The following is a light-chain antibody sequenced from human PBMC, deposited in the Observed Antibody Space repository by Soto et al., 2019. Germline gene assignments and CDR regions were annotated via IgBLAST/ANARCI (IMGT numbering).Light chain of an antibody. J-gene: IGKJ1*01. V-gene: IGKV3-11*01. CDR1: QSIGYY. CDR2: DAS. CDR3: QQRGNWPPTWT. Sequence: EIVLTQSPATLSLSPGERATLSCRASQSIGYYLAWYQEKPGQVPRLLIYDASIRATGIPARFSGSWSGTDFTLTINGLEPEDSAVYYCQQRGNWPPTWTFGQGTKVEIK.